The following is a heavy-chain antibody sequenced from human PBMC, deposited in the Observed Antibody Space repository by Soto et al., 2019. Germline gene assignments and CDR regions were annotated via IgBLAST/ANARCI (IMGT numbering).Heavy chain of an antibody. J-gene: IGHJ3*02. V-gene: IGHV4-34*01. CDR3: ARSESGSLDDAFDI. CDR1: GGSFSGYY. D-gene: IGHD1-26*01. Sequence: SETLSLTCAVSGGSFSGYYWSWFRQPPGKGLEWIGKINHSGITNYNSSLMSRVTISLETSKNQFSLNLISVTAADTAVYYCARSESGSLDDAFDIWGQGKMVTVSS. CDR2: INHSGIT.